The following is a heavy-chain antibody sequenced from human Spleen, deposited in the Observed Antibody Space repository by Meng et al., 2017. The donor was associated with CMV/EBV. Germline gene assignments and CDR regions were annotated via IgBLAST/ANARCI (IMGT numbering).Heavy chain of an antibody. CDR1: GYTFNGYY. CDR2: INPNSGGT. D-gene: IGHD3-16*01. CDR3: ARCWGPDWYFDL. J-gene: IGHJ2*01. Sequence: KASGYTFNGYYVHGVRQAPGQGLEWMGWINPNSGGTNYAQNVQGRVTMTKDTSISTAYMELSRLRSDDTAVYYCARCWGPDWYFDLWGRGTLVTVSS. V-gene: IGHV1-2*02.